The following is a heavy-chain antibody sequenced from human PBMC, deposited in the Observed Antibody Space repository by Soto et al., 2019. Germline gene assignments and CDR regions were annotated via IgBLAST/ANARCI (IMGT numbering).Heavy chain of an antibody. J-gene: IGHJ4*02. V-gene: IGHV4-39*02. CDR1: GGSISSSSYY. CDR3: ARDDWAKAFDY. Sequence: QLQLQESGPGLVKPSETLSLTCTVSGGSISSSSYYWGWIRQPPGNGLEWIGSIYYSWSTYYNPSHKRRVTISVDTSKKQFSLKLSSVTAADTAVYYCARDDWAKAFDYWGQGTLVTVSS. CDR2: IYYSWST. D-gene: IGHD3-9*01.